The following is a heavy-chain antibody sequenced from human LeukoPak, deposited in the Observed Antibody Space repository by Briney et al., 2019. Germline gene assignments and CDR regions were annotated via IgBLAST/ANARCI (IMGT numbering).Heavy chain of an antibody. V-gene: IGHV7-4-1*02. J-gene: IGHJ4*02. CDR3: ARVGPHDYGVSCDY. D-gene: IGHD4-17*01. CDR2: INTNTGNP. Sequence: ASVKVSCKASGYTFTGYYMHWVRQAPGQGLEWMGWINTNTGNPTYAQGFTGRFVFSLDTSVSTAYLQISSLKAEDTAVYYCARVGPHDYGVSCDYWGQGTLVTVSS. CDR1: GYTFTGYY.